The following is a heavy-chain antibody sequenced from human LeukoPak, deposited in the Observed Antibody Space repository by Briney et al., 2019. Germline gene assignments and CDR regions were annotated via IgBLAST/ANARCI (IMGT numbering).Heavy chain of an antibody. CDR1: GGSISRGGYY. Sequence: PSQTLSLTCTVSGGSISRGGYYWNWIRQHPREGLEWIGYFYYSRTTSYSPSLKSRATISVDTSNNQFSLKLSSVTAADTAVYYCARGDYGLYFFDSWGRGTLVTVSS. CDR3: ARGDYGLYFFDS. V-gene: IGHV4-31*03. D-gene: IGHD4-17*01. CDR2: FYYSRTT. J-gene: IGHJ4*02.